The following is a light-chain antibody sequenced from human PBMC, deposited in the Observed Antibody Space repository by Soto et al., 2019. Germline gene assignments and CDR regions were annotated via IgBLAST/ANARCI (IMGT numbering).Light chain of an antibody. Sequence: QSVLTQPPSTSGTPGQRVTISCSGSSSNIGSSTVNWYQQLPGTAPKLLIYRNNQRPSGVPDRFSGSKSGTSASLAISGLQSEDEADYYCAAWDGSLKGYVFATGTKLTVL. CDR3: AAWDGSLKGYV. CDR2: RNN. J-gene: IGLJ1*01. CDR1: SSNIGSST. V-gene: IGLV1-44*01.